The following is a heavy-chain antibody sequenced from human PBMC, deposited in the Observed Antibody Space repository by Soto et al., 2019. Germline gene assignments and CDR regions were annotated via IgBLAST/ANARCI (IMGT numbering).Heavy chain of an antibody. CDR3: AMSFYDFWSGYRTPYWFDP. J-gene: IGHJ5*02. V-gene: IGHV6-1*01. Sequence: PSQTLSLTCAISGDSVSGNSAAWNWIRQSPSRGLEWLGRTYYRSKWYNDYAVSVKSRITINPDTSKNQFSLQLNSVTPEDTAVYYCAMSFYDFWSGYRTPYWFDPWGQGTLVTVSS. CDR1: GDSVSGNSAA. CDR2: TYYRSKWYN. D-gene: IGHD3-3*01.